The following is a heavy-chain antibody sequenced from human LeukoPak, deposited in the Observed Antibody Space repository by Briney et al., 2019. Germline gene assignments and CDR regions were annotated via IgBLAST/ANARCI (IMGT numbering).Heavy chain of an antibody. CDR2: IYYSGST. CDR3: ARYLVSGMATIRGYFDY. CDR1: GGSISSYY. V-gene: IGHV4-59*01. D-gene: IGHD5-24*01. J-gene: IGHJ4*02. Sequence: KTSETLSLTCTVSGGSISSYYWSWIRQPPGKGLEWIGYIYYSGSTNYNPSLKGRVTISVDTSKNQFSLKLSSVTAADTAVYYCARYLVSGMATIRGYFDYWGQGTLVTVSS.